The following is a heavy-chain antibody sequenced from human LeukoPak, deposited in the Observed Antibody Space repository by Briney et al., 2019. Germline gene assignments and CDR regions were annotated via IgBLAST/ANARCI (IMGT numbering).Heavy chain of an antibody. D-gene: IGHD6-19*01. CDR3: ARAVYSSGWLDDY. J-gene: IGHJ4*02. V-gene: IGHV1-2*02. CDR1: GYTFTGYY. CDR2: INPNSGGT. Sequence: ASVKVSCKASGYTFTGYYMHWVRQAPGQGLEWMGWINPNSGGTNYAQKFQGRVTMTRDTSIGTAYMELSRLRSDDTAVYYCARAVYSSGWLDDYWGQGTLVTVSS.